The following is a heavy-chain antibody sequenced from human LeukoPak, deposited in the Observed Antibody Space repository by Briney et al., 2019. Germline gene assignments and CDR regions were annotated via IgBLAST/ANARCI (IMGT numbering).Heavy chain of an antibody. CDR3: TKDSQGSYDGFWYGTYGMDV. Sequence: XGSLRLSCVASGFSFNTFALTWVRQAPGKGLEWVSTISDYPHYADSVRGRFTISRDNSRKTVFLQMNSLTPEDAATYYCTKDSQGSYDGFWYGTYGMDVWGQGTTVTVSS. CDR1: GFSFNTFA. D-gene: IGHD3-16*01. J-gene: IGHJ6*02. CDR2: ISDYP. V-gene: IGHV3-23*05.